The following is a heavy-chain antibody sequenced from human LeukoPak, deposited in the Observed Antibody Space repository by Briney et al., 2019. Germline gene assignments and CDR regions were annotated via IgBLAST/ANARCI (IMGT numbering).Heavy chain of an antibody. Sequence: PSQTLSLTCTVSAYSISSGYYWGWIRQPPGKGLEWIGSIYHSGSTYYNPSLKSRVTISVDTSKNQISLKLSSVTAADTAVYYCARAIRYSRLNDAFDIWGQGTMVTVSS. CDR1: AYSISSGYY. CDR2: IYHSGST. V-gene: IGHV4-38-2*02. CDR3: ARAIRYSRLNDAFDI. J-gene: IGHJ3*02. D-gene: IGHD6-13*01.